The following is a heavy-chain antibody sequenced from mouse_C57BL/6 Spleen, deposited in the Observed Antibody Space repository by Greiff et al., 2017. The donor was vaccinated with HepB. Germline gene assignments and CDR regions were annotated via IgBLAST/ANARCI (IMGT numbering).Heavy chain of an antibody. CDR3: ARGGGTTVVAEYYFDY. D-gene: IGHD1-1*01. CDR2: ILPGSGST. J-gene: IGHJ2*01. V-gene: IGHV1-9*01. CDR1: GYTFTGYW. Sequence: VKLQESGAELMKPGASVKLSCKATGYTFTGYWIEWVKQRPGHGLEWIGEILPGSGSTNYNEKFKGKATFTADTSSNTAYMQLSSLTTEDSAIYYCARGGGTTVVAEYYFDYWGQGTTLTVSS.